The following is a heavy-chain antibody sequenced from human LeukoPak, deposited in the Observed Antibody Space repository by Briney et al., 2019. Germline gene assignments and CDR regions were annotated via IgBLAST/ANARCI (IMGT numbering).Heavy chain of an antibody. CDR1: GFTFSSYA. CDR2: ISYDGSNK. D-gene: IGHD3-10*01. CDR3: ARDPYGPLAHY. J-gene: IGHJ4*02. V-gene: IGHV3-30-3*01. Sequence: GGSLRLSCAASGFTFSSYAMHWVCQAPGKGLEWVAVISYDGSNKYYADSVKGRFTISRDNSKNTLYLQMNSLRAEDTAVYYCARDPYGPLAHYWGQGTLVTVSS.